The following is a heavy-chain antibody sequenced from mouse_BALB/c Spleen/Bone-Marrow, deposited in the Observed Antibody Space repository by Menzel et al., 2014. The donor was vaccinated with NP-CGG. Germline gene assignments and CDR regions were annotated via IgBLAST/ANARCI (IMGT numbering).Heavy chain of an antibody. CDR3: TRRTGTDYYAMDY. CDR2: ISSGGIYT. J-gene: IGHJ4*01. CDR1: GFTFSSYG. V-gene: IGHV5-6*02. D-gene: IGHD4-1*01. Sequence: EVKLMEPGGDLVKPGGSLKLSCAASGFTFSSYGMSWVRQTPDKRLEWVATISSGGIYTYYPDSVKGRFTISRGNAENTLYLQMSSLKSEDTAMYYCTRRTGTDYYAMDYWGQGTSVSVSS.